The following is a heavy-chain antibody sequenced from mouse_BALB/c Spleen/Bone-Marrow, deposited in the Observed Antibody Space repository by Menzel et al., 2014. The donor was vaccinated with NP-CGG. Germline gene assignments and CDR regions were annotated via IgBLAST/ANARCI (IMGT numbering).Heavy chain of an antibody. CDR2: INPDSDTI. J-gene: IGHJ3*01. Sequence: EVKLMESGGGLAQPGGSLKLSCAASGFDSSRYWMNWVRQAPGNGLEWIGQINPDSDTINYTPSLKDKFIISRDNAKNTLYLQMGKVKSEDTALYYCARAKYGNPWFAYWGQGTLVTVSA. V-gene: IGHV4-1*02. D-gene: IGHD2-10*02. CDR1: GFDSSRYW. CDR3: ARAKYGNPWFAY.